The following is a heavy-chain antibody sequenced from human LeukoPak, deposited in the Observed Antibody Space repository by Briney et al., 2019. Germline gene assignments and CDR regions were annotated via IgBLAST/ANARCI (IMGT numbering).Heavy chain of an antibody. J-gene: IGHJ4*02. CDR3: ARHSGSSYGYSLHFDY. D-gene: IGHD5-18*01. CDR1: GYSFTSYW. V-gene: IGHV5-51*01. CDR2: IYPGDSDT. Sequence: GESRKISCKGSGYSFTSYWIGWVRQMPGKGLEWMGIIYPGDSDTRYSPSFQGQVTISADKSISTAYLQWSSLKASDTAMYYCARHSGSSYGYSLHFDYWGQGTLVTVSS.